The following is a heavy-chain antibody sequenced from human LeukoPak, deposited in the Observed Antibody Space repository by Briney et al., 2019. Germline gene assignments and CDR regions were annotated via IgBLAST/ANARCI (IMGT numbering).Heavy chain of an antibody. V-gene: IGHV3-23*01. D-gene: IGHD6-25*01. CDR1: GFTFSRYA. CDR3: AKGNLQSRHSTGFDH. J-gene: IGHJ4*02. Sequence: GGSLRLPCAASGFTFSRYAMSWIRQAPGKGLEWVSVISDSGGRTYYADSVKGRFTVSRDNSKNTLHLQMNSLRDDDTAVYYCAKGNLQSRHSTGFDHWGQGTLVTVSS. CDR2: ISDSGGRT.